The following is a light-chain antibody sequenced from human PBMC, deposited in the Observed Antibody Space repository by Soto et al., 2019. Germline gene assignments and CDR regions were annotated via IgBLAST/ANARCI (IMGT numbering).Light chain of an antibody. CDR1: NIAIKS. Sequence: SYELTQAPSVSVAPGQTARITCGGNNIAIKSVHWYQQKPGQAPVLVDYDDGDRPSGIPERFSGSNSVNTATLTITRVEAGDEADYHCQVWDSSSDHRVVFGGGTKPPS. J-gene: IGLJ2*01. CDR2: DDG. V-gene: IGLV3-21*02. CDR3: QVWDSSSDHRVV.